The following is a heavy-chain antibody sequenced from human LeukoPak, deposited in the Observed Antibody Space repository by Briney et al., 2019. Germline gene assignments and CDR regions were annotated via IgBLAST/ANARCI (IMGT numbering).Heavy chain of an antibody. D-gene: IGHD5-18*01. CDR2: ISGDGGST. J-gene: IGHJ4*01. Sequence: PGGSLRLXCAASGFTFDDYAMHWVRLAPGKGLEWVSLISGDGGSTYYADSVKGRFTISRDNSKNSLYLQMNSLRTEDTALYYCAKDMATAMDYFDYWGQEPWSPSPQ. CDR1: GFTFDDYA. V-gene: IGHV3-43*02. CDR3: AKDMATAMDYFDY.